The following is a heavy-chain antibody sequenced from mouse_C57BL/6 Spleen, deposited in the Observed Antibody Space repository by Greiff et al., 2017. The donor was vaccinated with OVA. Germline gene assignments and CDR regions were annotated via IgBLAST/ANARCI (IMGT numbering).Heavy chain of an antibody. CDR1: GYTFTSYW. J-gene: IGHJ4*01. V-gene: IGHV1-69*01. Sequence: QVQLQQPGAELVMPGASVKLSCKASGYTFTSYWMHWVKQRPGQDLEWVGEIDPSDSYNNYNQKFKGKSTLTVDKSSSTAYMQLSSLTSEDSAVYYCARERIRLNAMDYWGQGTSGTVSS. CDR2: IDPSDSYN. CDR3: ARERIRLNAMDY. D-gene: IGHD2-12*01.